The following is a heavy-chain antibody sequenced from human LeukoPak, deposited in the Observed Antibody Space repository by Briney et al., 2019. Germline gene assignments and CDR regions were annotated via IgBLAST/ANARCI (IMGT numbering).Heavy chain of an antibody. V-gene: IGHV1-69*13. Sequence: ASVTVSCMASGGTFSSYAISWVRQAPGQGLEWMGGIIPIFGTANYAQKFQGRVTITADESTSTAYMELSSLRSEDTAVYYCARESSLRYFDWLLTDAFDIWGQGTMVTVSS. CDR1: GGTFSSYA. J-gene: IGHJ3*02. CDR3: ARESSLRYFDWLLTDAFDI. D-gene: IGHD3-9*01. CDR2: IIPIFGTA.